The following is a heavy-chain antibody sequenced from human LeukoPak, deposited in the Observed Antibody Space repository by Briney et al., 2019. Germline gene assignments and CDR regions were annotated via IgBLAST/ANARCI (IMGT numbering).Heavy chain of an antibody. V-gene: IGHV3-43*01. CDR1: GFTFDDYT. CDR3: AKGGSYRIDAFDI. CDR2: ISWDGGST. J-gene: IGHJ3*02. D-gene: IGHD1-26*01. Sequence: PGGSLRLTCAASGFTFDDYTMHWVRQAPGKGLEWVSLISWDGGSTYYADSVKGRFTISRDNSKNSLYLQMNSLRTEDTALYYCAKGGSYRIDAFDIWGQGTMVTVSS.